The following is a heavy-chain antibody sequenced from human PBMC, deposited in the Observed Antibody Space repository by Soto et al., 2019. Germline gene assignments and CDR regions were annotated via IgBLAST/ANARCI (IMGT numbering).Heavy chain of an antibody. V-gene: IGHV6-1*01. CDR1: GDSVSSNTAA. J-gene: IGHJ4*02. Sequence: QVHLQQSGPGLVKPSQTLSLTCAISGDSVSSNTAAWNWIRQSPSRGLEWLGRTYYRSKWYNDYEXPXXXRXXINPDTSKNQFSLQLNSVTPEDTAVYYCARDGNARPYCFDFWGQGTLVTVSS. CDR2: TYYRSKWYN. CDR3: ARDGNARPYCFDF.